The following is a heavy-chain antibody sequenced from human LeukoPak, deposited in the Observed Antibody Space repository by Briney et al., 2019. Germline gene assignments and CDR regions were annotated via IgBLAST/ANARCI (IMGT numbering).Heavy chain of an antibody. CDR3: AKVKGSSWSFSPTTCGMDV. D-gene: IGHD6-13*01. CDR2: ISGSGGST. Sequence: GGSLRLSCAASGFTFSSYAMSWVRQAPGKGLEWVSAISGSGGSTYYADPVKGRFTISRDNSKNTLYLQMNSLRAEDTAVYYCAKVKGSSWSFSPTTCGMDVWGQGTTVTVSS. V-gene: IGHV3-23*01. J-gene: IGHJ6*02. CDR1: GFTFSSYA.